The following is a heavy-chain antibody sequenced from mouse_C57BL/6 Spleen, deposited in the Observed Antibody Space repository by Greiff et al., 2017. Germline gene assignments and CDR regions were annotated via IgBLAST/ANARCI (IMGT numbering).Heavy chain of an antibody. D-gene: IGHD1-2*01. CDR2: IYPGDGDT. V-gene: IGHV1-82*01. Sequence: VKLQESGPELVKPGASVKISCKASGYAFSSSWMNWVKQRPGKGLEWIGRIYPGDGDTNYNGKFKGKATLTADKSSSTAYMQLSSLTSEDSAVYFCARTAFGAMDYWGQGTSVTVSS. CDR1: GYAFSSSW. CDR3: ARTAFGAMDY. J-gene: IGHJ4*01.